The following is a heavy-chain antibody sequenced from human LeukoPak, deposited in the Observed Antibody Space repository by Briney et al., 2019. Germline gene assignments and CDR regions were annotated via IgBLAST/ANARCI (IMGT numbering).Heavy chain of an antibody. D-gene: IGHD3-3*01. CDR1: GYIFTNYA. J-gene: IGHJ6*02. CDR3: AREQTNYDFWSGYYTDYYYYGMDV. CDR2: INTNTGNP. Sequence: ASVKVSCKASGYIFTNYAINWVRQAPGQGLEWMGWINTNTGNPTYAQGFTGRFVFSLDTSVSTAYLQISSLKAEDTAVYYCAREQTNYDFWSGYYTDYYYYGMDVWGQGTTVTVSS. V-gene: IGHV7-4-1*02.